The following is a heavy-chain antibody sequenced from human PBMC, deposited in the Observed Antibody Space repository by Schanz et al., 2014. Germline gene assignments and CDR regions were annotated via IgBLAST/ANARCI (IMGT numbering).Heavy chain of an antibody. V-gene: IGHV1-69*02. CDR1: GGTFTRFG. Sequence: VQLVQSGAEVKKPGSSVKVSCKASGGTFTRFGINWVRQAPGQGLEWMGRIIPSLGLAKYEQKFQDKVTITADTSTTTAYMELSSLRSDDTAVYYCARAPPAYGSDTSCLGTPFDYWGQGTLVTVSS. CDR2: IIPSLGLA. D-gene: IGHD2-2*01. CDR3: ARAPPAYGSDTSCLGTPFDY. J-gene: IGHJ4*02.